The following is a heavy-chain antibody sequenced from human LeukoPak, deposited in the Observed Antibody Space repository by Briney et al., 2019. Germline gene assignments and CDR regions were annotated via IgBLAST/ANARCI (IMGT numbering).Heavy chain of an antibody. J-gene: IGHJ4*02. CDR3: AREKMLP. Sequence: GGSLRLSCAASGFSFRTYWMTWVRQAPGKGLEWVANLSPEGSDKFYVDSVKGRFTIFRDNAKSSVYLQMSSLRVEDTAVYYCAREKMLPWGQGTLVTVSS. CDR1: GFSFRTYW. V-gene: IGHV3-7*01. CDR2: LSPEGSDK. D-gene: IGHD3-10*02.